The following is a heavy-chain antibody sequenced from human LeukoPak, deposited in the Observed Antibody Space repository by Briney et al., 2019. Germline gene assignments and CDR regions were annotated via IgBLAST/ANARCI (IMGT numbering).Heavy chain of an antibody. CDR2: ISAYNGNT. V-gene: IGHV1-18*01. CDR1: GYTFTSYG. D-gene: IGHD3-3*01. CDR3: ARDFESGFWSGYYSSWFDP. J-gene: IGHJ5*02. Sequence: ASVKVSCKPSGYTFTSYGISWVRQAPGQGLEWMGWISAYNGNTNYAQKLQGRVTMTTDTSTSTAYMELRSLRSDDTAVYYCARDFESGFWSGYYSSWFDPWGQGTLVTVSS.